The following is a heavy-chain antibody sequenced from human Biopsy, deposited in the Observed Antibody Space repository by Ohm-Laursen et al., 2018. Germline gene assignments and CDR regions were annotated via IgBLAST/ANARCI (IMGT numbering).Heavy chain of an antibody. CDR3: ATKLTGYFHH. CDR2: NIPILGTG. V-gene: IGHV1-69*06. J-gene: IGHJ1*01. Sequence: SVKASCKVPAGTFSNYGVNWVRQAPGQGLEWLGGNIPILGTGNYAQKFQDRATVAADTSTSTATMELRSLRSDDTAVYYCATKLTGYFHHWGQGTLVIVSS. D-gene: IGHD3-9*01. CDR1: AGTFSNYG.